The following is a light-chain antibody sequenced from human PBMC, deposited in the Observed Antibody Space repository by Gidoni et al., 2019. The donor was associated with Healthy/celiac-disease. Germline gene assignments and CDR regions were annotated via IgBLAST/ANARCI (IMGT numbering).Light chain of an antibody. CDR2: GSS. CDR3: QSYDSSLSGPWV. J-gene: IGLJ3*02. V-gene: IGLV1-40*01. Sequence: QYVLTQPPSGAGAPGQRVTISCTGSSANIGAGYDVHWYQQLPGTAPKLLISGSSNRPSGVPVRFSGSKSGTSASLAITGLQAEDEADYYCQSYDSSLSGPWVFGGGTKLTVL. CDR1: SANIGAGYD.